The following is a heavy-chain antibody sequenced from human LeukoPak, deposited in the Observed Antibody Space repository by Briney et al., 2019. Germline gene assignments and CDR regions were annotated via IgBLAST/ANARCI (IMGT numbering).Heavy chain of an antibody. CDR1: GLKFDDYA. V-gene: IGHV3-9*01. CDR2: ISWNSGSI. Sequence: GRSLRVSCVASGLKFDDYAMQWVRQAPGKGLEWVSGISWNSGSIAYADSVRGRFTISRDNAKNSLYLQMNSLRPEDTAFYYCAASWTEVYWGQGILVTVSS. CDR3: AASWTEVY. D-gene: IGHD1-1*01. J-gene: IGHJ4*02.